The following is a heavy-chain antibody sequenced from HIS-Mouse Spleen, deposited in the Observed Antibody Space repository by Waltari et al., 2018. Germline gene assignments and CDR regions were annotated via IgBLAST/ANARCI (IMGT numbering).Heavy chain of an antibody. V-gene: IGHV4-34*01. CDR2: INHSGST. CDR3: ARGSRGYSYWYFDL. J-gene: IGHJ2*01. CDR1: GGSFSGYY. D-gene: IGHD5-18*01. Sequence: QVQLQQWGAGLLKPSETLSLTCAVYGGSFSGYYLIWIRQPPGKGLEWIGEINHSGSTNYTPSLKSRVTIAVDTSKNQFSLKLSSVTAADTAVYYCARGSRGYSYWYFDLWGRGTLVTVSS.